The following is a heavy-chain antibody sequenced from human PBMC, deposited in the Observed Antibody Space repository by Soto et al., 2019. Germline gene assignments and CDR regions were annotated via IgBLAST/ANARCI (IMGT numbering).Heavy chain of an antibody. V-gene: IGHV3-49*03. Sequence: GGSLRLSCTASGFTFGDYAMSWFRQAPGKGLEWVGFIRSKAYGGTTEYAASVKGRFTISRDDSKSIAYLQMNSLKTEDTAVYYCTRGFVVATASDAFDIWGQGTMVTVSS. J-gene: IGHJ3*02. D-gene: IGHD2-21*02. CDR2: IRSKAYGGTT. CDR3: TRGFVVATASDAFDI. CDR1: GFTFGDYA.